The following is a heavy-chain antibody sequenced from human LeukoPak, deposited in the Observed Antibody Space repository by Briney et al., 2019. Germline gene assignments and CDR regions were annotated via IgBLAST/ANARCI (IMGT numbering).Heavy chain of an antibody. J-gene: IGHJ4*02. Sequence: PGGSLRLSCAASGFTFSSYSMNWVRQAPGKGLEWVSSISSSSSYIYYADSVKGRFTISRDNAKNSLYLQMNSLRAEDTAVYYCARDWGYYDSSGSQVDYWGQGTLVTVSS. CDR2: ISSSSSYI. D-gene: IGHD3-22*01. V-gene: IGHV3-21*01. CDR1: GFTFSSYS. CDR3: ARDWGYYDSSGSQVDY.